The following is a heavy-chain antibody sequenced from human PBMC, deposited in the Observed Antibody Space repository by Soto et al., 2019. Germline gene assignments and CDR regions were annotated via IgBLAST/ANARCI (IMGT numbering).Heavy chain of an antibody. Sequence: ASVKVSCKASGYTFTGYYMHWVRQAPGQGLEWMGWINPNSGGTNYAQKFQGWVTMTRDTSISTAYMELSRLRSDDTAVYYCARGGEGYCSGGSCYLGYYYYGMDVWGQGTTVTVSS. V-gene: IGHV1-2*04. CDR1: GYTFTGYY. CDR2: INPNSGGT. J-gene: IGHJ6*02. CDR3: ARGGEGYCSGGSCYLGYYYYGMDV. D-gene: IGHD2-15*01.